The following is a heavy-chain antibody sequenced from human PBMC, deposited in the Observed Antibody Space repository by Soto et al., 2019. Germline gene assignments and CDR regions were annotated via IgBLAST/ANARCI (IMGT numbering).Heavy chain of an antibody. D-gene: IGHD2-15*01. CDR2: IIPILGIA. CDR1: GGTFSSYT. CDR3: ARGRGGRGDY. V-gene: IGHV1-69*02. J-gene: IGHJ4*02. Sequence: QVQLVQSGAEVKKPGSSVKVSCKASGGTFSSYTINWVRQAPGQGLEWMGMIIPILGIANYAQKFQDRVTITADNSTCTAYMELSSLRSEDTAVYYCARGRGGRGDYWGQGTLVTVSS.